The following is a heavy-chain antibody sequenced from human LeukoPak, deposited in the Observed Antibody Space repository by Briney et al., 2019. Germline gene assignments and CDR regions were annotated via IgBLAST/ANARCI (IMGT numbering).Heavy chain of an antibody. J-gene: IGHJ4*02. CDR1: AYSISGGYY. Sequence: SETLSLTCTVSAYSISGGYYWGWIRQPPGKGLEWIGSIYHSGSTYYNPSLKSRVTISLDTSKNQFSLKLSSVTAADTAVYYCARATAGTTLFEGIDYWGQGTLVTVSS. CDR3: ARATAGTTLFEGIDY. CDR2: IYHSGST. D-gene: IGHD1-1*01. V-gene: IGHV4-38-2*02.